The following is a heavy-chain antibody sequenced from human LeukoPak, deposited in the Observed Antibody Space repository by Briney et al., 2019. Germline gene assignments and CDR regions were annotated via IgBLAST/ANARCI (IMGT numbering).Heavy chain of an antibody. V-gene: IGHV4-59*08. CDR1: GAPITRYY. Sequence: SETLSLTCTVSGAPITRYYWSWIRQPPGKGLEWIGYIYYTGSANYNPSLKSRVSISVDTSKNQFSLRLSSVTAADTAVYYCAHGGVVPAAMYYYYYGMDVWGQGTTVTVSS. CDR2: IYYTGSA. CDR3: AHGGVVPAAMYYYYYGMDV. J-gene: IGHJ6*02. D-gene: IGHD2-2*01.